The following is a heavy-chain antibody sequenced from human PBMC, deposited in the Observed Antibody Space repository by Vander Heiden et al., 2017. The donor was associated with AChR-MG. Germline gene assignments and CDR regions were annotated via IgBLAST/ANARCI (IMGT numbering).Heavy chain of an antibody. CDR2: ISGSGGST. D-gene: IGHD4-17*01. V-gene: IGHV3-23*01. J-gene: IGHJ6*02. CDR3: AKVVTVTTERGPMDV. Sequence: EVQLLESGGGLVQPGGSLRLPCAASGFTFSGYAMSWVRQARGKGLEWVSAISGSGGSTYYADSVKGRFTISRDNSKNTLYLQMNSLRAEDTAVYYCAKVVTVTTERGPMDVWGQGTTVTVSS. CDR1: GFTFSGYA.